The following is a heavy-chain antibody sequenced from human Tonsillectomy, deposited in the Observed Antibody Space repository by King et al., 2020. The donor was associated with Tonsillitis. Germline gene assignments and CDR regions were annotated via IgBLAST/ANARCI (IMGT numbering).Heavy chain of an antibody. CDR2: IYHSGST. CDR1: GGSISSGGYS. CDR3: ARAVVVSNWFDP. J-gene: IGHJ5*02. V-gene: IGHV4-30-2*01. Sequence: QLQLQESGSGLVKPSQTLSLTCAVSGGSISSGGYSWRWIRQPPGKGLEWIGYIYHSGSTYYNPSLKSRVTISVDRSKNQFSLKLSSVTAADTAVYYCARAVVVSNWFDPWGQGTLVTVSS. D-gene: IGHD2-2*01.